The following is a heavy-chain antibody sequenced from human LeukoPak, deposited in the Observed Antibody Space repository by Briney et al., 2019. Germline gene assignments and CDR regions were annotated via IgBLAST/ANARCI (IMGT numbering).Heavy chain of an antibody. V-gene: IGHV1-18*04. CDR3: ARGVDYDYVWGSYHLDY. CDR1: GYTFTSYG. D-gene: IGHD3-16*02. J-gene: IGHJ4*02. Sequence: GASVKVSCKASGYTFTSYGISWVRQAPGQGLERMGWISAYNGNTNYAQKLQGRVTMTTDTSTSTAYMELRSLRSDDTAVYYCARGVDYDYVWGSYHLDYWGQGTLVTVSS. CDR2: ISAYNGNT.